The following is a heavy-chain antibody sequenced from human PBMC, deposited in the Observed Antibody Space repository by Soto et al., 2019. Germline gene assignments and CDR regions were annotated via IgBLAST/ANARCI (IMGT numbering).Heavy chain of an antibody. CDR3: ARWWSGSRQGFDP. CDR2: IYYSGST. D-gene: IGHD3-3*01. J-gene: IGHJ5*02. CDR1: GGSISSGDYY. V-gene: IGHV4-31*03. Sequence: QVQLQESGPGLVEPSQTLSLTCTVSGGSISSGDYYWSWIRQHPGKGLEWIGYIYYSGSTYYNPSLKSRVTISVDTSKNQFPLKLSSVTAADTAVYYCARWWSGSRQGFDPWGQGTLVTVSS.